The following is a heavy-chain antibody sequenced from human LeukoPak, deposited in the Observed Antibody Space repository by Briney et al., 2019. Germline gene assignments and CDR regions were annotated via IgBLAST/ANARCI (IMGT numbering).Heavy chain of an antibody. CDR2: IRYDGSNK. CDR3: AKDREWAYSIFDY. D-gene: IGHD3-16*01. J-gene: IGHJ4*02. CDR1: GFTFSSYG. V-gene: IGHV3-30*02. Sequence: GGSLRLSCAASGFTFSSYGMHWVRQAPGKGLEWVAFIRYDGSNKYYADSVKGRFTISRDNSKNTLYLQMNSLRAEDTAVYYCAKDREWAYSIFDYWGQGTLVTVSS.